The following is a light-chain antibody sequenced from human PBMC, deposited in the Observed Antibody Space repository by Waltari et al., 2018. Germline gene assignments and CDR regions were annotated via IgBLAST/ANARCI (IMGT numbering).Light chain of an antibody. Sequence: EIVMTQSPAILSVSPGESAPLSCRASQGVSSHLAWYQQKPGQAPRLLIYGASTRATGVPVRFSGSGSGTEFTLTISSLQSEDFAAYYCQQYNNWPLTFGGGTKVEIK. V-gene: IGKV3-15*01. CDR2: GAS. J-gene: IGKJ4*01. CDR1: QGVSSH. CDR3: QQYNNWPLT.